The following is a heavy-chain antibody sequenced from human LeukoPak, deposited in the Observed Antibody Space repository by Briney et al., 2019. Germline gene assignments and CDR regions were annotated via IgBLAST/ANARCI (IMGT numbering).Heavy chain of an antibody. CDR1: GFTFSSYG. CDR3: AKGTGHYYYYMDV. V-gene: IGHV3-33*06. CDR2: IWYDGSNK. J-gene: IGHJ6*03. D-gene: IGHD3/OR15-3a*01. Sequence: GGSLRLSCAASGFTFSSYGMNWVRQAPGKGLEWVAVIWYDGSNKYYAGSVKGRFTISRDNSKNTLYLQMNSLRAEDTAVYHCAKGTGHYYYYMDVWGKGATVTVSS.